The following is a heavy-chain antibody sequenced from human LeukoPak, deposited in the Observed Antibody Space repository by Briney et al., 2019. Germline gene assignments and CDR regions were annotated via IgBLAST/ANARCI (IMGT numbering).Heavy chain of an antibody. CDR3: AKDIGSGYDLGGVAYYYGTDV. V-gene: IGHV3-9*01. CDR1: GFTFDDYA. J-gene: IGHJ6*02. Sequence: GRSLRLSCAASGFTFDDYAMHWVPQAPGKGLEWVSGISWNSGSIGYADSVKGRFTISRDNAKNSLYLQMNSLRAEDTALYYCAKDIGSGYDLGGVAYYYGTDVWGQGTTVTVSS. D-gene: IGHD5-12*01. CDR2: ISWNSGSI.